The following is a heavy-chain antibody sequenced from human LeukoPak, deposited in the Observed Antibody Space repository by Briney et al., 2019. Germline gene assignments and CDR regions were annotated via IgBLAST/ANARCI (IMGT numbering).Heavy chain of an antibody. Sequence: SLKLSCKASGYTFTSYGISWVRQAPGQGLEWMGCISSDESNTNYAHTLQGRVTMTTDTSTNTAYMQLRSLRADDTAGYYCARDRGATVTSGYYYGMDVWGQGTTVTVSS. V-gene: IGHV1-18*01. J-gene: IGHJ6*02. CDR2: ISSDESNT. CDR1: GYTFTSYG. CDR3: ARDRGATVTSGYYYGMDV. D-gene: IGHD4-17*01.